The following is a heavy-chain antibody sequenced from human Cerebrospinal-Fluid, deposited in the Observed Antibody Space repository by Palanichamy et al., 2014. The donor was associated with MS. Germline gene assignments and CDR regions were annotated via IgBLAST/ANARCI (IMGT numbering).Heavy chain of an antibody. J-gene: IGHJ4*02. Sequence: QESGPQGLVKPSETLSLTCTVSGGSISSYYWSWIRQPPGKGLEWIGYIYYSGSTNYSPSLKSRVTISVDTSKNQFSLKLSSVTAADTAFYYCARVRSGWYYFDYWGQGTLLTVSS. D-gene: IGHD6-19*01. CDR1: GGSISSYY. V-gene: IGHV4-59*01. CDR2: IYYSGST. CDR3: ARVRSGWYYFDY.